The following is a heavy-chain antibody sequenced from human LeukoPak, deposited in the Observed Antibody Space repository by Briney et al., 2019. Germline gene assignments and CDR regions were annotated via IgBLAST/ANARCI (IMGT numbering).Heavy chain of an antibody. CDR2: IYTSGST. V-gene: IGHV4-4*07. Sequence: PETLSLTCTVSGGSISSYYWSWIRQPAGKGLEWIGRIYTSGSTNYNPSLKSRVTMSVDTSKNQFSLKLSSVTAADTAMFYCASLRGELHSFDYWGQGTLVTVSS. J-gene: IGHJ4*02. D-gene: IGHD3-10*01. CDR3: ASLRGELHSFDY. CDR1: GGSISSYY.